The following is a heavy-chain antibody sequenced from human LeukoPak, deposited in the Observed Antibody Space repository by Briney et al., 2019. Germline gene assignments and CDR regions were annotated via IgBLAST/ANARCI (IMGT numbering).Heavy chain of an antibody. D-gene: IGHD5-24*01. V-gene: IGHV1-3*04. J-gene: IGHJ4*02. CDR1: GYTFTSYA. CDR3: ARVAWDGYSFGY. Sequence: ASVKVSCKASGYTFTSYAMHWVRQAPGQRLEWMGWINTGNGNTKYSQKFQGRVTMTRDTSTSTVYMELSSLRSEDTAVYYCARVAWDGYSFGYWGQGTLVTVSS. CDR2: INTGNGNT.